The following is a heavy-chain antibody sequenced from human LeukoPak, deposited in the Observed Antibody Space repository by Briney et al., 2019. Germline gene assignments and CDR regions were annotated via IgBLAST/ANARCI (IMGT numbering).Heavy chain of an antibody. V-gene: IGHV1-18*01. CDR1: GYSFSSYG. Sequence: ASVKVSCRAFGYSFSSYGIIWVRQAPGQGLEWMGWISGYNGNTNYAQSVQGRVYLTTDTSTSTDYMELRSLRSDDTAVYYCARDGYNDYWGQGSLVTVSS. D-gene: IGHD5-24*01. J-gene: IGHJ4*02. CDR2: ISGYNGNT. CDR3: ARDGYNDY.